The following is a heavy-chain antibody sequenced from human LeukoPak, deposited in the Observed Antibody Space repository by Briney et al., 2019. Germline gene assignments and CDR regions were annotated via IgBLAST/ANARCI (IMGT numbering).Heavy chain of an antibody. CDR1: GGSITSSSYY. J-gene: IGHJ4*02. D-gene: IGHD3-22*01. CDR2: INHSGST. V-gene: IGHV4-39*07. Sequence: PSETLSLTCTVSGGSITSSSYYWGWIRQPPGKGLEWIGEINHSGSTNYNPSLKSRVTISVDTSKNQFSLKLSSVTAADTAVYYCARGRYDSSGYPFDYWGQGTLVTVSS. CDR3: ARGRYDSSGYPFDY.